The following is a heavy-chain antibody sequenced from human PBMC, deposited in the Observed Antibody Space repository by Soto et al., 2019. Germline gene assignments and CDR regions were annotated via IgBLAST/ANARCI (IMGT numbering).Heavy chain of an antibody. CDR3: AGRPEIHPR. V-gene: IGHV4-4*02. CDR2: IHRAGVT. Sequence: QVHLQESGPGLVKPSETLSLTCAISGGSTSSSDWWTWVRQPPGEGLEWIGEIHRAGVTNYNSSPXSRLTISLPHSRHQCSLSLPSVPAADAAVYFCAGRPEIHPRWGQGILVPVSS. J-gene: IGHJ4*02. D-gene: IGHD5-18*01. CDR1: GGSTSSSDW.